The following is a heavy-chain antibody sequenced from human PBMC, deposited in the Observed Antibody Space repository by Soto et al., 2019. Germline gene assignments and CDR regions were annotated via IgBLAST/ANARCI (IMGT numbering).Heavy chain of an antibody. D-gene: IGHD3-10*01. V-gene: IGHV4-30-4*01. Sequence: QVQLQESGPGLVKPSQTLSLTCTVSGGSISSGDYYWSWIRQPPGKGLEWIGYIYYSGSTYYNPSLTRRVTISIATSKNQFSLNLSSVTAADTAVYYCARSASGFLDWFDPWGQGTLVTVSP. CDR3: ARSASGFLDWFDP. CDR1: GGSISSGDYY. CDR2: IYYSGST. J-gene: IGHJ5*02.